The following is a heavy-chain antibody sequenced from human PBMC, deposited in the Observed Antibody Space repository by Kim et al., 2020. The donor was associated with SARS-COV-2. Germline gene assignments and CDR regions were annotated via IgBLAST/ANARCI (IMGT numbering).Heavy chain of an antibody. D-gene: IGHD5-18*01. J-gene: IGHJ6*02. CDR2: ISGSGGST. Sequence: GGSLRLSCAASGFTFSSYAMSWVRQAPGKGLEWVSAISGSGGSTYYADSVKGRFTISRDNSKNTLYLQMNSLRAEDTAVYYCPKDSDSYGYPMDYYYYYGMDVWGQGTTVTVSS. CDR3: PKDSDSYGYPMDYYYYYGMDV. V-gene: IGHV3-23*01. CDR1: GFTFSSYA.